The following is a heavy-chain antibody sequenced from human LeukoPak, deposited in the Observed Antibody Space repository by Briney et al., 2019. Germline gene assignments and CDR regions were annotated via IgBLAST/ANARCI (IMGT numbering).Heavy chain of an antibody. J-gene: IGHJ5*02. CDR3: ARAHTPIWFGESLNWFDL. CDR2: IYYSGST. V-gene: IGHV4-59*01. CDR1: GGSISSYY. D-gene: IGHD3-10*01. Sequence: SQTLSLTCTVSGGSISSYYWSWIRQPPGKGLEWIGYIYYSGSTNYNPSLKSRVTISVDTSKYQFSLKLSSVTAADTAVYYCARAHTPIWFGESLNWFDLWGQGTLVTVSS.